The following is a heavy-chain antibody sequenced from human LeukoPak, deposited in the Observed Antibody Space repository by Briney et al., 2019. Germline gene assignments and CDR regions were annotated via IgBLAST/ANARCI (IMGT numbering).Heavy chain of an antibody. CDR1: GGSFSGYY. D-gene: IGHD2-15*01. Sequence: SETLSLTCAVYGGSFSGYYWSWIRQPPGKGLEWIGEINHSGSTNYNPSLKSRVTISVDTSKNQFSLKLSSVTAADTAVYYCASSSYCSGGSCLFDYWGQGTLVTVSS. V-gene: IGHV4-34*01. CDR2: INHSGST. CDR3: ASSSYCSGGSCLFDY. J-gene: IGHJ4*02.